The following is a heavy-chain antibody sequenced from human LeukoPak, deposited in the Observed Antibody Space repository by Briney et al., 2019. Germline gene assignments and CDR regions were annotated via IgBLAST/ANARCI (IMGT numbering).Heavy chain of an antibody. CDR2: ISGSSSYI. J-gene: IGHJ5*02. CDR1: GFTFSTYS. Sequence: GGSLRLSCAASGFTFSTYSMNWVRQAPGKGLEWVSSISGSSSYIYYADSVRGRFTISRDSAQNSLYLQMNSLRAEDTAVYYCARGQSYGWFDPWGQGTLVTVSS. D-gene: IGHD5-18*01. V-gene: IGHV3-21*01. CDR3: ARGQSYGWFDP.